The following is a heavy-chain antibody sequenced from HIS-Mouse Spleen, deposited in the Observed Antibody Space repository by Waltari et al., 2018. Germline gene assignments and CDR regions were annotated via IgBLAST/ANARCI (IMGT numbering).Heavy chain of an antibody. CDR2: ISYDGSNK. CDR3: AKASSGWLDY. D-gene: IGHD6-19*01. CDR1: GFTFSGYR. V-gene: IGHV3-30*18. J-gene: IGHJ4*02. Sequence: QVQLVESGGGVVQPGRSLRLPCAASGFTFSGYRLNRVRQAPGKGLEWVAVISYDGSNKYYADSVKGRFSISRDNSKNTLYLQMNSLRAEDTAVYYCAKASSGWLDYWGQGTLVTVSS.